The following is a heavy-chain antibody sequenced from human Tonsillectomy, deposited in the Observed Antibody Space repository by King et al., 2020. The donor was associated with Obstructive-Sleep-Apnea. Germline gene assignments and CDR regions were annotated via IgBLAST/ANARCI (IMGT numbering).Heavy chain of an antibody. CDR3: ARLGCGGDCYSSKDWYFDL. CDR2: ISYMGST. D-gene: IGHD2-21*02. CDR1: GGSISSGGYY. J-gene: IGHJ2*01. Sequence: VQLQESGPGLVKPSQTLSLTCTVSGGSISSGGYYWSWVRQHPGKGLEWIGYISYMGSTYYNPSLKSRVTIAVDTSKNQFSLKRSSVTAADTAVYYCARLGCGGDCYSSKDWYFDLWGRGTLVTVSS. V-gene: IGHV4-31*03.